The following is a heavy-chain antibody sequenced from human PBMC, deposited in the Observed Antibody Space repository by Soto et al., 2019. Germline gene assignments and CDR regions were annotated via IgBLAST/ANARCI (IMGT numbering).Heavy chain of an antibody. D-gene: IGHD1-1*01. CDR2: IYWDDDK. Sequence: QITLKESGPTLVKPTQTLTLTCTFSGFSLSTGGVGVAWIRQPPGKALEWLALIYWDDDKRYSPSLKSRLAITKDTSQNQVVLIMTNMDPVDTATYYCAHRASAPDLEGQFYPYYYYYGLDVWGQGTTVTVSS. V-gene: IGHV2-5*02. J-gene: IGHJ6*02. CDR3: AHRASAPDLEGQFYPYYYYYGLDV. CDR1: GFSLSTGGVG.